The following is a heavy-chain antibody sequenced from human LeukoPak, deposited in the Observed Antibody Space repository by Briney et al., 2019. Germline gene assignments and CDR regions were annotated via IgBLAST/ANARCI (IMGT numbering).Heavy chain of an antibody. CDR2: IYSGGST. Sequence: PGESLRLSCAASGFTVSSNYMSWVRQAPGKGLEWVSVIYSGGSTYYADSVKGRFTISRDKSKNTLYLQMNSLRAEDTAVYYCAKGPTYVYYFDYWGQGTLVTVSS. CDR1: GFTVSSNY. D-gene: IGHD3-16*01. CDR3: AKGPTYVYYFDY. J-gene: IGHJ4*02. V-gene: IGHV3-53*01.